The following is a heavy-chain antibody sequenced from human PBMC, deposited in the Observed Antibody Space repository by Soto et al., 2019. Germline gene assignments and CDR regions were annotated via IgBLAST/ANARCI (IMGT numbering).Heavy chain of an antibody. CDR3: ARGSRRRIPAASGRDYYYHGLDV. CDR1: GGSFSGYY. D-gene: IGHD2-15*01. V-gene: IGHV4-34*01. J-gene: IGHJ6*02. Sequence: QVQLQQWGAGLLKPSETLSLNCAVYGGSFSGYYWSWIRQPPGKGLEWIGEINHRGSINYNPSLKSRVTMSVDTSKNQFSLKLNSVTPADTAVFYCARGSRRRIPAASGRDYYYHGLDVWGQGTAVTVSS. CDR2: INHRGSI.